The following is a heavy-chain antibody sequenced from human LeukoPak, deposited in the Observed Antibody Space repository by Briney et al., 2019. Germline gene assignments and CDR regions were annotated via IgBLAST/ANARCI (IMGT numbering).Heavy chain of an antibody. CDR1: GFTFSSYS. V-gene: IGHV3-23*01. CDR2: ISGSGGST. D-gene: IGHD4-17*01. J-gene: IGHJ4*02. Sequence: GGSLRLSCAASGFTFSSYSMSWVRQAPGKGLAWVSAISGSGGSTYYADSVKGRFTISRDNSKNTLYLQMISLRAEDTAVYYCAPDRRTVTTNGYWGQGTLVTVSS. CDR3: APDRRTVTTNGY.